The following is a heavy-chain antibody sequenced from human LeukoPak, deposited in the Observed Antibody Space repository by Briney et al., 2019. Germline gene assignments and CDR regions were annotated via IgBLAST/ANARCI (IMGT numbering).Heavy chain of an antibody. J-gene: IGHJ4*02. CDR2: ISSNGGST. CDR1: GFXFSSYA. CDR3: ARQQVRGVIKTAYYFDY. D-gene: IGHD3-10*01. Sequence: PGGSLRLSCAASGFXFSSYAIHWVRQAPGKGQEYVSAISSNGGSTYYANSVKGRFTISRDNSKNTLYLQMGSLRAEDTAVYYCARQQVRGVIKTAYYFDYWGQGTLVTVSS. V-gene: IGHV3-64*01.